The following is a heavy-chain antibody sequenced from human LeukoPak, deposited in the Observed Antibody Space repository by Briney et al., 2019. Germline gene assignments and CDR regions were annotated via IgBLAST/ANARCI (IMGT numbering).Heavy chain of an antibody. CDR1: GYTFTGYY. V-gene: IGHV1-8*02. Sequence: ASVKVSCKASGYTFTGYYMHWGRQAPGQGLEWMGWMNPNSGYTGYEQKFQGRVTMTRDTSTSTAYMELSSLRSEDTAVYYCARGGSSYNDEHEEFDYWGQGTVVTVSS. CDR3: ARGGSSYNDEHEEFDY. J-gene: IGHJ4*02. CDR2: MNPNSGYT. D-gene: IGHD3-22*01.